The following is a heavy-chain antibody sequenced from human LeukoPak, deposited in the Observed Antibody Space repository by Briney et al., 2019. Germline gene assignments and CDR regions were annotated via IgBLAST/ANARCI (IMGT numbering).Heavy chain of an antibody. Sequence: PSETLSLTCAVYGGSFSSYYWSWIRQPPGKGLEWIGEINHSGSTNYNPSLKSRVTISVDTSKNQFSLKLRSVTAADTAVYYCARVLHPPGYSYGYCDFWGRGTLVTVSS. D-gene: IGHD5-18*01. J-gene: IGHJ4*02. V-gene: IGHV4-34*01. CDR1: GGSFSSYY. CDR3: ARVLHPPGYSYGYCDF. CDR2: INHSGST.